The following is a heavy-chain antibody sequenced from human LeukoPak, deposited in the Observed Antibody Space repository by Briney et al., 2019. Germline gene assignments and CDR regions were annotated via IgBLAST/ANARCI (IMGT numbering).Heavy chain of an antibody. D-gene: IGHD4-17*01. J-gene: IGHJ6*02. CDR2: IYYSGST. Sequence: SQTLSLTCTVSGGSISSGDYYWSWIRQPPGKGLEWIGYIYYSGSTYYNPSLKSRDTISVDTSKNQFSLKLSSVTAADTAVYYCARADGDYVPYYYGMDVWGQGTTVTVSS. CDR1: GGSISSGDYY. V-gene: IGHV4-30-4*01. CDR3: ARADGDYVPYYYGMDV.